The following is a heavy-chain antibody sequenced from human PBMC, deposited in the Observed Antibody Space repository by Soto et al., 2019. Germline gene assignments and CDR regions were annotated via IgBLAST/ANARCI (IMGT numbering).Heavy chain of an antibody. CDR2: ISGYNGNT. V-gene: IGHV1-18*04. J-gene: IGHJ6*02. D-gene: IGHD3-10*01. CDR3: ARAGKYYYGSGSPYYYGMDV. Sequence: QVQLVQSGAEVKKPGASVKVSCKASGYTFTSYGVSWVRQAPGQGREWMGWISGYNGNTNYAQKLQGRVTMTTDTSTSTAYMELSSLRSDDTAVYYCARAGKYYYGSGSPYYYGMDVWGQGITVTVSS. CDR1: GYTFTSYG.